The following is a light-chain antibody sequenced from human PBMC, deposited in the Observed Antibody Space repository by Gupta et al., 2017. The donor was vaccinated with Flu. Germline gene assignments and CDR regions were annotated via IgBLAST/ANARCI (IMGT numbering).Light chain of an antibody. V-gene: IGKV3-15*01. Sequence: PATLSVSPGERATLACGASQSLNSNLAWYQQKPGQAPRLLIYGASTRATGIPARFSGSGSGTEFTLTISSLQSEDFAVYYCQQDNDWPLTFGQGTKLEIK. J-gene: IGKJ2*01. CDR1: QSLNSN. CDR2: GAS. CDR3: QQDNDWPLT.